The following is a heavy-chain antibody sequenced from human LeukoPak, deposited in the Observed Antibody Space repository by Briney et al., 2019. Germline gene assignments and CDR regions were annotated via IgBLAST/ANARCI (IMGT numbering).Heavy chain of an antibody. D-gene: IGHD5-12*01. J-gene: IGHJ4*02. Sequence: ASVKVSCKASGYTFTGYYMHWVRQAPGQGLEWMGWINPNSGGTNYAQKFQGRVTMTRDTSISTAYMELSRLRSDDTAVYYCARDLSNGYDCSFDYWGQGTLVTVSS. V-gene: IGHV1-2*02. CDR1: GYTFTGYY. CDR3: ARDLSNGYDCSFDY. CDR2: INPNSGGT.